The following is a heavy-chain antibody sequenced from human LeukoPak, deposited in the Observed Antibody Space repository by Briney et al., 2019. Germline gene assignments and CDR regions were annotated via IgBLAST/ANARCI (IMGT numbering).Heavy chain of an antibody. J-gene: IGHJ4*02. D-gene: IGHD3-22*01. V-gene: IGHV3-74*01. CDR3: ARARNDYDSNGFSFLDY. Sequence: GGSLRLSCAASGITFSSYWVHWVRQAPGKGLVWVSRINSDGSITSYADSVKGRFTISRDNSKNTLYLQMNSLRAEDTALYYCARARNDYDSNGFSFLDYWGQGTLVTVSS. CDR1: GITFSSYW. CDR2: INSDGSIT.